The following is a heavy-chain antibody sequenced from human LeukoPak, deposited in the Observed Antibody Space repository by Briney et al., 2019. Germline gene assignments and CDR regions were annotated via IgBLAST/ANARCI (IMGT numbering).Heavy chain of an antibody. V-gene: IGHV3-30-3*01. CDR2: ISYDANKQ. D-gene: IGHD3-16*01. Sequence: GGSLRLSCAVSGFTFSSYTMHWVRQAPGKGLEWVAPISYDANKQFQSDSVKGRFTISRDNSKNTLYLQMNSLRVEDTAVYYCARISLAFGMDVWGQGTTVIVSS. J-gene: IGHJ6*02. CDR1: GFTFSSYT. CDR3: ARISLAFGMDV.